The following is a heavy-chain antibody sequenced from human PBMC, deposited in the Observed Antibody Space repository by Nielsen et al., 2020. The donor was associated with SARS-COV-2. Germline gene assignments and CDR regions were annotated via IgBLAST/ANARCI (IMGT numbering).Heavy chain of an antibody. J-gene: IGHJ1*01. CDR3: AKMSPPGIAVGTAEYFQH. Sequence: GGSLRLSCAASGFTFSSYSMNWVRQAPGKGLEWVSSISSSSSYIYYADSVKGRFTISRDKSKNTLYVLMNSLRAEDTAVYYCAKMSPPGIAVGTAEYFQHWGQGTLVTVSS. V-gene: IGHV3-21*04. D-gene: IGHD6-19*01. CDR2: ISSSSSYI. CDR1: GFTFSSYS.